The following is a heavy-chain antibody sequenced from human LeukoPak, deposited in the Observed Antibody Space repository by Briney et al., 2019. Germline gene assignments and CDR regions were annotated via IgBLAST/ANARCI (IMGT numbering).Heavy chain of an antibody. V-gene: IGHV4-61*08. CDR2: IYYSGST. D-gene: IGHD3-16*02. J-gene: IGHJ4*02. CDR1: GGSISSGGYY. CDR3: ARGGYHSYYFDY. Sequence: SETLSLTCTVSGGSISSGGYYWSWIRQPPGKGLEWIGYIYYSGSTNYNPSLKSRVTISVDTSKNQFSLKLSSVTAADTAVYYCARGGYHSYYFDYWGQGTLVTVSS.